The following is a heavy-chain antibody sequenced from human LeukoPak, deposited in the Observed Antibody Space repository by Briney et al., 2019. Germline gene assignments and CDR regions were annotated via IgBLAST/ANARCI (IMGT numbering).Heavy chain of an antibody. D-gene: IGHD5-12*01. CDR3: AREGSGYDENYFDY. CDR1: GYTFTGYY. J-gene: IGHJ4*02. CDR2: INPNSGGT. V-gene: IGHV1-2*02. Sequence: ASVKVSCKASGYTFTGYYMHWVRQAPGQGLEWMGWINPNSGGTNYAQKFQGRVTMTRDTSISTAYMELSRLRSDDTAVYYCAREGSGYDENYFDYWGQGTLVTVSP.